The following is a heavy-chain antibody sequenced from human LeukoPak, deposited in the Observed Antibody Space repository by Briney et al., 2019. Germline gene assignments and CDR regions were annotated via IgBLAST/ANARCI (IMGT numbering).Heavy chain of an antibody. Sequence: ASVKVSCKASGYTFTSYDINWVRQATGHGLEWMGWMNPNSGNTGYAQKFQGRVTMTRNTSISTAYMELSSLRSEDTAVYYCARTYYDSSGYYLGLGYWGQGTLLPVSS. CDR2: MNPNSGNT. V-gene: IGHV1-8*01. D-gene: IGHD3-22*01. CDR3: ARTYYDSSGYYLGLGY. CDR1: GYTFTSYD. J-gene: IGHJ4*02.